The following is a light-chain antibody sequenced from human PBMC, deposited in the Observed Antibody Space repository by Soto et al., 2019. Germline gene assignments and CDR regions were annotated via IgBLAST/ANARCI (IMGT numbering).Light chain of an antibody. CDR3: CSYTGSYTYVV. Sequence: QSALTQPHSVSGSPGQSVTISCTGTSSDVGGYNYVSWYQQHPGKAPKLIIYDVSERPSGVPDRFSGSKSGNTASLTISGLQAEDEADYYCCSYTGSYTYVVFGGGTKLTVL. CDR2: DVS. CDR1: SSDVGGYNY. J-gene: IGLJ2*01. V-gene: IGLV2-11*01.